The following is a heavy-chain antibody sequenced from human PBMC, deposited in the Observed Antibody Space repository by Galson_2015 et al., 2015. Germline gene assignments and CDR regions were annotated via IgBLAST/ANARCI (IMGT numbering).Heavy chain of an antibody. D-gene: IGHD6-19*01. CDR2: ISYSGST. Sequence: ETLSLTCTVSGGSISSRSYYWGWIRQPPGKGLDWIGSISYSGSTYYNPSLKSRLTVSGDTSKNQFSLRLSSVTAADTAVYYCASHTSGWYLGYWGQGTLVTVSS. J-gene: IGHJ4*02. V-gene: IGHV4-39*01. CDR1: GGSISSRSYY. CDR3: ASHTSGWYLGY.